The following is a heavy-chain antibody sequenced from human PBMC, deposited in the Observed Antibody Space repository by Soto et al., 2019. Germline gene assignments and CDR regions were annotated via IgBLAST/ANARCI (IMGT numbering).Heavy chain of an antibody. Sequence: ASVKVSCNASGYTFTSYGISWVRQALGQGLEWMGWISAYNGNTNYAQKLQGRVTMTTDTSTSTAYMELRSLRSDDTAVYYCARPFGCSGSYGFDYWGQGTLVTVSS. V-gene: IGHV1-18*01. CDR2: ISAYNGNT. CDR3: ARPFGCSGSYGFDY. J-gene: IGHJ4*02. CDR1: GYTFTSYG. D-gene: IGHD1-26*01.